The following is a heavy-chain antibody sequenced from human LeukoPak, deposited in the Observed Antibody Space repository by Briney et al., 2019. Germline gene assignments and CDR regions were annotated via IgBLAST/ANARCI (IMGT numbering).Heavy chain of an antibody. Sequence: GGSLRLSCAASGFTFSSYAMHWVRQAPGKGLEYVSAISSNGGSTYYANSVKGRFTISRDNSKNTLYLRMGSLRAEDMAVYYCARASSWYDAPDYWGQGTLVTVSS. CDR1: GFTFSSYA. CDR2: ISSNGGST. V-gene: IGHV3-64*01. J-gene: IGHJ4*02. CDR3: ARASSWYDAPDY. D-gene: IGHD6-13*01.